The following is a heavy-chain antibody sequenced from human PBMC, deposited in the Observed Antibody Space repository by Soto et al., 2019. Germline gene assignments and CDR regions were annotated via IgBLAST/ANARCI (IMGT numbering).Heavy chain of an antibody. CDR2: ISSSSDYI. CDR3: ARARVYATGPLDF. CDR1: GFTFTSYT. Sequence: GSLRLSCAASGFTFTSYTMNWVRQAPGKGLEWVSSISSSSDYIYYADSMKGRVTISRDNAKSSLFLDMNSLTGEDTAVYYCARARVYATGPLDFWGQGTLVTVSS. V-gene: IGHV3-21*06. D-gene: IGHD6-13*01. J-gene: IGHJ4*02.